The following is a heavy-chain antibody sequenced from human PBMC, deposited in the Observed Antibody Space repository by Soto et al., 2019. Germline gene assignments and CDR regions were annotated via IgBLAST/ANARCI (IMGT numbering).Heavy chain of an antibody. Sequence: GGSLRLSCAASGFTFSSYGMHWVRQAPGKGLEWVAVISYDGSNKYYADSVKGRFTISRDNSKNTLYLQMNSPRAEDTAVYYCAKVGLELGKGRDYWGQGTLVTVSS. CDR2: ISYDGSNK. V-gene: IGHV3-30*18. D-gene: IGHD1-7*01. J-gene: IGHJ4*02. CDR3: AKVGLELGKGRDY. CDR1: GFTFSSYG.